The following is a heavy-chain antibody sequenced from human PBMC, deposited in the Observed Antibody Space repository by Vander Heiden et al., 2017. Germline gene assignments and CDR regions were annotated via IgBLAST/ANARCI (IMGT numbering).Heavy chain of an antibody. V-gene: IGHV4-39*01. CDR3: VRLRRFFGSGSFPDY. CDR1: GGPVNSEPDS. CDR2: IHSPGAA. Sequence: QLQLQESGPGLVKPSETLALTCSVFGGPVNSEPDSWAWHRQPPGEGLEWIATIHSPGAAHYNPSLQSRVTISVDPSQNQFSLKLTSVSAADTAVYTCVRLRRFFGSGSFPDYWGQGARITVSS. D-gene: IGHD3-10*01. J-gene: IGHJ4*02.